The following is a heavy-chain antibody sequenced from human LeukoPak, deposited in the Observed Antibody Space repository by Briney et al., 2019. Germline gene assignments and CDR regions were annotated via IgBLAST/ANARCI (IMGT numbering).Heavy chain of an antibody. J-gene: IGHJ6*03. CDR1: GGSISSYY. CDR3: ARHGYCSSTSCYGRGIYYYYYYMDV. V-gene: IGHV4-59*08. D-gene: IGHD2-2*03. Sequence: SETLSLPCTVSGGSISSYYWSWTRQPPGKGLEWIVYIYYSWSTNYNPSLKSRVTISVDASKNQFSLKLSSVTAAGTAVYYCARHGYCSSTSCYGRGIYYYYYYMDVWGKGTTVTVSS. CDR2: IYYSWST.